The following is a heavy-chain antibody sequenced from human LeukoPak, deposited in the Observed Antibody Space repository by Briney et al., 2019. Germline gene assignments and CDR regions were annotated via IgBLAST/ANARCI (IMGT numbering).Heavy chain of an antibody. V-gene: IGHV3-30*03. J-gene: IGHJ5*02. CDR2: ISYDGSNK. CDR1: GFTFSSYG. CDR3: ARADRHNWFDP. Sequence: GRSLRLSCAASGFTFSSYGMHWVRQAPGKGLEWVAVISYDGSNKYYADSVKGRFTISRDNSKNTLYLQMNSLRAEDTAVYYCARADRHNWFDPWGQGTLVTVSS.